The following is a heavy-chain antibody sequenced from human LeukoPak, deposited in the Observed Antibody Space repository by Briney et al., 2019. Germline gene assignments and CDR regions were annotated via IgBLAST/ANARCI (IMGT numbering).Heavy chain of an antibody. CDR1: GYTFTGQY. CDR3: ARGGAFDV. J-gene: IGHJ3*01. CDR2: IIPLFGPA. V-gene: IGHV1-69*13. Sequence: GASVKVSCKASGYTFTGQYIHWVRQAPGQGLEWMGGIIPLFGPANYAQKFQGRVTIIPDASTNTVYMELSSLRSEDTAFYYCARGGAFDVWGHGTLVTVSS.